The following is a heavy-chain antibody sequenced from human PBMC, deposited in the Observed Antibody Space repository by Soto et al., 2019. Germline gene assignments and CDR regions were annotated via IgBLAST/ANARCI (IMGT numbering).Heavy chain of an antibody. CDR1: GYTFTSYD. CDR2: MSPIFGTA. Sequence: GASVKVSCKASGYTFTSYDINWVRQATGQGLEWMGWMSPIFGTANYAQKLQGRVTITADESTSTAYMELSSLRSEDTAVYYCAREYYYDSSGNGGFFDYWGQGTLVTVSS. V-gene: IGHV1-69*13. CDR3: AREYYYDSSGNGGFFDY. J-gene: IGHJ4*02. D-gene: IGHD3-22*01.